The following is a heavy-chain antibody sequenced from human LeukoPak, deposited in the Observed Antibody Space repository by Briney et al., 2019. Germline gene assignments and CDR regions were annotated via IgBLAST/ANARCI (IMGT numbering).Heavy chain of an antibody. Sequence: PGGSLRLSCVASGFNFGTYGMTWVRQSPGKGLEWVSSIGVSDSKRQYADSVKGRFTVSRDYSKRLVYLQMNSLRLEDTAVYYCAKSIVPHDGSGHSPPDVWGPGTLVTVSS. CDR3: AKSIVPHDGSGHSPPDV. CDR1: GFNFGTYG. CDR2: IGVSDSKR. D-gene: IGHD1-26*01. J-gene: IGHJ4*02. V-gene: IGHV3-23*05.